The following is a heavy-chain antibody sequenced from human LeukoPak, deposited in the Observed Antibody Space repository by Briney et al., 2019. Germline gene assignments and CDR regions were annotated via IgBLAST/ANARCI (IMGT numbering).Heavy chain of an antibody. CDR3: ARLWASDYYDSSGYRPRDY. V-gene: IGHV3-33*01. D-gene: IGHD3-22*01. CDR1: GFTFSSYG. J-gene: IGHJ4*02. Sequence: PGRSLRLSCAASGFTFSSYGMHWVRQAPGKGLEWVAVIWYDGSNKYYADSVKGRFTISRDNSKNTLYLQMNSLRAADTAVYYCARLWASDYYDSSGYRPRDYWGQGTLVTVSS. CDR2: IWYDGSNK.